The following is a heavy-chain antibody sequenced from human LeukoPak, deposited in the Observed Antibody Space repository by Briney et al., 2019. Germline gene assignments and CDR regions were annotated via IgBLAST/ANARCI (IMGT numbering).Heavy chain of an antibody. CDR2: ISYDGSNK. Sequence: PGGSLRLSCAASGFTFSSYAMHWVRQAPGKGLEWVAVISYDGSNKYYADSVKGRFTISRDNSKNTLYLQMNSLRAEDTAVYYCARVQTLDPARFDYWGQGTLVTVSS. D-gene: IGHD5-18*01. J-gene: IGHJ4*02. V-gene: IGHV3-30*04. CDR3: ARVQTLDPARFDY. CDR1: GFTFSSYA.